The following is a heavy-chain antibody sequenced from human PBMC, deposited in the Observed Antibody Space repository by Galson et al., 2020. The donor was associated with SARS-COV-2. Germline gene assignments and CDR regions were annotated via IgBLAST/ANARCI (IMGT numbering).Heavy chain of an antibody. CDR1: GFTFSTYG. D-gene: IGHD3-10*01. V-gene: IGHV3-33*01. CDR2: IWYDGSNK. J-gene: IGHJ3*02. Sequence: TGGSLRLSCEASGFTFSTYGMDWVRQAPGKGVEWVAVIWYDGSNKYYADSVKGRFTISRDNSKNTLYLQMNSLRADDTAVYYCARGSSSNAFDIWGQGTMVTVSS. CDR3: ARGSSSNAFDI.